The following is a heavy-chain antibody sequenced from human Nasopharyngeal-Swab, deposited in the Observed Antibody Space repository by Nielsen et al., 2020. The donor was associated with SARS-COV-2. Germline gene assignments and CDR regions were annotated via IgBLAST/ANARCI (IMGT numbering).Heavy chain of an antibody. D-gene: IGHD3-10*01. J-gene: IGHJ4*02. V-gene: IGHV1-69*13. Sequence: SVKVSCKASGGIFSSYAISWARQAPGQGLEWMGGIIPIFGTANYAQKFQGRVTITADESPSTAYMELSSLRSEDTAVYYCAREGYYGSGSYAPFDYWGQGTLVTVSS. CDR3: AREGYYGSGSYAPFDY. CDR1: GGIFSSYA. CDR2: IIPIFGTA.